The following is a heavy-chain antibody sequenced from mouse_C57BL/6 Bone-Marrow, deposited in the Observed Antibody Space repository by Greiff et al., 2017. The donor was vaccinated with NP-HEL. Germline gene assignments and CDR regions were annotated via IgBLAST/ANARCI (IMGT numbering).Heavy chain of an antibody. D-gene: IGHD1-1*01. CDR2: INPYNGGT. Sequence: EVQLVESGPVLVKPGASVKMSCKASGYTFTDYYMNWVKQSHGKSLEWIGVINPYNGGTSYNQKFKGKATLTVDKSSSTAYMELNSLTSEDSAVYYCARRTITTVAFDYWGQGTTLTVSS. J-gene: IGHJ2*01. CDR3: ARRTITTVAFDY. V-gene: IGHV1-19*01. CDR1: GYTFTDYY.